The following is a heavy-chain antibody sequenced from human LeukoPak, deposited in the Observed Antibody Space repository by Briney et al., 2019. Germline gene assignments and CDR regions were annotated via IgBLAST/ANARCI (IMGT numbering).Heavy chain of an antibody. CDR1: GFIFGKYW. Sequence: PGGSLRLSCAASGFIFGKYWMSWVRQAPGKGLEWVANIKLDGSEKNYVDSVKGRFTISRDNTKNSLYLQMNSLRAEDTAVYYCASPVGATTVRAFDIWGQGTMVTVSS. CDR3: ASPVGATTVRAFDI. V-gene: IGHV3-7*03. D-gene: IGHD1-26*01. J-gene: IGHJ3*02. CDR2: IKLDGSEK.